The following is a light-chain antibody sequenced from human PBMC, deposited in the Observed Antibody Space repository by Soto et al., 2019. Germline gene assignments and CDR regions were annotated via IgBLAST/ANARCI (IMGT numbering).Light chain of an antibody. CDR3: MQGLQTLRT. Sequence: DIVMTQSPLSLPVTPGEPAFISCRSSQSLLHSNGFNYLDWYLQKPGQSPQLLIYLGSNRASGVPDRFSGSGSGTDFTLKISRVEAEDVGVYYCMQGLQTLRTFGQGTKVDIK. V-gene: IGKV2-28*01. CDR2: LGS. CDR1: QSLLHSNGFNY. J-gene: IGKJ1*01.